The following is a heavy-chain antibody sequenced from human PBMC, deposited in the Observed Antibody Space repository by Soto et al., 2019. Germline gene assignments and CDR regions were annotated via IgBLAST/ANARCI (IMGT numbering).Heavy chain of an antibody. J-gene: IGHJ5*02. CDR2: IKEDGSDK. D-gene: IGHD6-19*01. CDR3: VVVSLAGS. V-gene: IGHV3-7*01. Sequence: EVQLVDSGGGLVQPGGSLRLSCVASGFHFSSYWMSWVRQAPGKGLEWVANIKEDGSDKYYVDSVKGRFNVSRDNAKNSLYLQMNSLRVEDTAVYYWVVVSLAGSWGQGTLVTVSS. CDR1: GFHFSSYW.